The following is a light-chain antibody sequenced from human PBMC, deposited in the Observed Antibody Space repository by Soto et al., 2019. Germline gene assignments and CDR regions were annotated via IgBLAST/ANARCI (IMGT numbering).Light chain of an antibody. V-gene: IGKV3-15*01. CDR3: QQYNNWPPCT. J-gene: IGKJ3*01. Sequence: EIVMTQSPATLSVSPGERATLSCSASQSVSSNLAWYQQKPGQAPRLLIYGASTRATGIPARFSGSRSGTEFTLTISSLQSEDCAVYYCQQYNNWPPCTFGPGTKVDIK. CDR2: GAS. CDR1: QSVSSN.